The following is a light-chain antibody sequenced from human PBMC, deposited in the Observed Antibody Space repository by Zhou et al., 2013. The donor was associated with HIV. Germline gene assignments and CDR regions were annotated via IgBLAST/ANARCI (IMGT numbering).Light chain of an antibody. J-gene: IGKJ1*01. CDR3: QNYNGAPRT. CDR1: QGIRND. CDR2: SAS. V-gene: IGKV1-27*01. Sequence: DIQMTQSPSSLSASVGDRVTITCRASQGIRNDLGWYQQKPGKAPKRLIYSASSLQSGVPPRFSGGGSGTDFTLSINSLQPEDVATYYCQNYNGAPRTFGQGTKVEIK.